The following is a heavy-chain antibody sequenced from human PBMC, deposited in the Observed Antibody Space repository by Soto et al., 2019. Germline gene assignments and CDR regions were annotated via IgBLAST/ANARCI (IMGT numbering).Heavy chain of an antibody. CDR1: GFTFSSYA. J-gene: IGHJ6*02. V-gene: IGHV3-64*01. CDR3: ARRIPFGYGMDV. CDR2: INSNGGNT. D-gene: IGHD2-21*01. Sequence: EVQLVESGGGLVQPGGSLRLSCAASGFTFSSYAMHWVRQAPGKGLEYVSVINSNGGNTDYASSVKGRFTISRDNSKNTLCLQMGSLRAEDMAVYYCARRIPFGYGMDVWGQGTTVTVSS.